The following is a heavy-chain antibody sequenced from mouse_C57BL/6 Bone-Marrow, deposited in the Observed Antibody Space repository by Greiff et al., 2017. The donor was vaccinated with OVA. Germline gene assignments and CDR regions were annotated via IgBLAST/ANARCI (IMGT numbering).Heavy chain of an antibody. CDR1: GYTFTNYW. J-gene: IGHJ4*01. D-gene: IGHD2-5*01. CDR2: IYPGGGYT. CDR3: ARYSNYAYAMDY. V-gene: IGHV1-63*01. Sequence: VKLQQSGAELVRPGTSVKMSCKASGYTFTNYWIGWAKQRPGHGLEWIGDIYPGGGYTNYNEKFKGKATLTADKSSSTAYMQFSSLTSEDSAIYYCARYSNYAYAMDYWGQGTSVTVSS.